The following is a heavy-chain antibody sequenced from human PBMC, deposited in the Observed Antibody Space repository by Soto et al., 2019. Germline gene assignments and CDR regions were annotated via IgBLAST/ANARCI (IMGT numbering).Heavy chain of an antibody. J-gene: IGHJ6*02. V-gene: IGHV4-30-4*01. CDR2: IYYSGST. CDR3: ARDGDDFWSGYPGVWRGRDV. D-gene: IGHD3-3*01. Sequence: SETLSLTCTVSGGSLSSYYWSWIRQPPGKGLEWIGYIYYSGSTYYNPSLKSRVTISVDTSKNQFSLKLSSVTAADTAVYYCARDGDDFWSGYPGVWRGRDVWRQGTRVPFSS. CDR1: GGSLSSYY.